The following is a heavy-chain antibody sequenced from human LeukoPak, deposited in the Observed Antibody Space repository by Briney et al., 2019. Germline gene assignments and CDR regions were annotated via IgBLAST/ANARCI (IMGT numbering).Heavy chain of an antibody. CDR1: GYSISSGYY. D-gene: IGHD3-16*01. J-gene: IGHJ4*02. CDR3: ARDGDYFDY. CDR2: IYHSGST. Sequence: SETLSLTCTVSGYSISSGYYWGWIRQPPGKGLEWIGSIYHSGSTYYNPSLKSRVTISVDTSKNQFSLKLSSVTAADTAVYYCARDGDYFDYWGQGTLVTVSS. V-gene: IGHV4-38-2*02.